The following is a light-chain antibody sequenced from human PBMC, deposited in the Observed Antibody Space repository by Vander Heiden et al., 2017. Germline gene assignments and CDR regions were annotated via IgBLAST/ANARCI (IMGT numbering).Light chain of an antibody. CDR1: SSDVGSYNL. CDR3: CSYAGSRTYV. CDR2: EGS. V-gene: IGLV2-23*01. J-gene: IGLJ1*01. Sequence: SALTQPASVSGSPGQAITISCTGTSSDVGSYNLVSWYQQHPGKAPKLMIYEGSKRPSGVSNRFSGSKSGNTASLTISGLQAEDEADYYCCSYAGSRTYVFGTGTKVTVL.